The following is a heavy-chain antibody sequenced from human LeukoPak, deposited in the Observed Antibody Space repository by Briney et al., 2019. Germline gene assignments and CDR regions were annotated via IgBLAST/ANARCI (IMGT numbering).Heavy chain of an antibody. Sequence: GGSLRLSCAASRFTFSSYGMHWVRQAPGKGLEWVAVISYDGSNKYYADSVKGRFTISRDNAKNTLNLQMNSLRAEDTAVYYCARDLGQYYDTSDNWFDPWGQGTLVTVSS. CDR2: ISYDGSNK. V-gene: IGHV3-30*03. D-gene: IGHD3-22*01. CDR3: ARDLGQYYDTSDNWFDP. CDR1: RFTFSSYG. J-gene: IGHJ5*02.